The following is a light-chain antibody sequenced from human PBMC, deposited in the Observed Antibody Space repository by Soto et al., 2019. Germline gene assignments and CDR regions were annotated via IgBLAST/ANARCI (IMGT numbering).Light chain of an antibody. J-gene: IGKJ1*01. V-gene: IGKV4-1*01. CDR1: QSVLYSSNNKNY. CDR2: WAS. CDR3: QQYYSTPRT. Sequence: DIVMTQSPDSLAVSLGERATINCQSSQSVLYSSNNKNYLAWYQQKPGQAPKLLIYWASTRESGVPDRFSGSGAGTDFTLTISRLQAEDVAGYYCQQYYSTPRTFGQGTKVEIK.